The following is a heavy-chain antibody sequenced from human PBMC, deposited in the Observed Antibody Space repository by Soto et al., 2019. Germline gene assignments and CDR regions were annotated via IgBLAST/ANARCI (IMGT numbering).Heavy chain of an antibody. CDR2: ISGSGGST. D-gene: IGHD3-22*01. Sequence: EVQLLESGGGLVQPGGSLRLSCAASGFTFSSYAMSWVRQAPGKGLEWVSAISGSGGSTYYADSVKGRFTISRDNSNNTLYLQMNRLRAEDTAVCYCAKGYYDSVGYYFRGMDGFDYWGQGTLVTVSS. J-gene: IGHJ4*02. CDR1: GFTFSSYA. CDR3: AKGYYDSVGYYFRGMDGFDY. V-gene: IGHV3-23*01.